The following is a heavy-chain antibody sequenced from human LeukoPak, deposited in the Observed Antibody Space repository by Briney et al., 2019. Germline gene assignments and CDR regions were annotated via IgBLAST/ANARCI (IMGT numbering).Heavy chain of an antibody. CDR2: IYYSGST. J-gene: IGHJ5*02. V-gene: IGHV4-59*01. CDR1: GGSISSYY. CDR3: ARSSLADYVWGSYRFNWFDP. Sequence: SETLSLTCTVSGGSISSYYWSWIRQPPGKGLEWIGYIYYSGSTNYNPSLKSRVTISVDTSKNQFSLKLSSMTAADTAVYYCARSSLADYVWGSYRFNWFDPWGQGTLVTVSS. D-gene: IGHD3-16*02.